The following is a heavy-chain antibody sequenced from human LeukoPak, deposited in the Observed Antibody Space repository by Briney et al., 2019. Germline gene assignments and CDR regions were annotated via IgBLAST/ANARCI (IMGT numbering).Heavy chain of an antibody. CDR1: GYTFGSDD. Sequence: ASVKVSCKASGYTFGSDDINWVRQATGQGLEWMGWINPNNGNLGYAQKFQGRVTITRNTPISTAYMELSSLTSEDTAVYYCARVKSYYYDTSDKDAFDIWGQGTMVTVSS. D-gene: IGHD3-22*01. CDR2: INPNNGNL. CDR3: ARVKSYYYDTSDKDAFDI. V-gene: IGHV1-8*03. J-gene: IGHJ3*02.